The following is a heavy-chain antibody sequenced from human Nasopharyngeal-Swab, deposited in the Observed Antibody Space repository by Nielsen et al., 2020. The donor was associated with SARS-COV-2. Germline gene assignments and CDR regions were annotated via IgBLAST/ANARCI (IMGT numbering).Heavy chain of an antibody. CDR2: ISANNGNT. V-gene: IGHV1-18*01. D-gene: IGHD4-17*01. CDR3: ARDVTTVTTPYFDC. CDR1: GYTFINYG. J-gene: IGHJ4*02. Sequence: ASVKVSCKASGYTFINYGLSWVRQAPGQGLEWVGWISANNGNTNYAQKFRGRVTMTTDTSTSTAYMELRSLRSDDTAIYYCARDVTTVTTPYFDCWGQGTLVTVSS.